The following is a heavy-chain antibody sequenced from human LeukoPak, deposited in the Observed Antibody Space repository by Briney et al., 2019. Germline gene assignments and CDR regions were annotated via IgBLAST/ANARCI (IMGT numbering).Heavy chain of an antibody. J-gene: IGHJ4*02. D-gene: IGHD5-18*01. Sequence: GGSLRLSCAASGFTFSSYSMNWVRQAPGKGLEWVPSISSSSSYIYYADSVKGRFTISRDNAKNSLYLQMNSLRAEDTAVYYCARDGYSYGHVPYYFDYWGQGTLVTVSS. CDR2: ISSSSSYI. CDR1: GFTFSSYS. V-gene: IGHV3-21*01. CDR3: ARDGYSYGHVPYYFDY.